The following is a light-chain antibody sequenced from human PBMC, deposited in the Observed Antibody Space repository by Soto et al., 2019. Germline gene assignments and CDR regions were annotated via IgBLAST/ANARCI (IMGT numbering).Light chain of an antibody. CDR3: CSYAGSSTVV. CDR1: SSYVGSYNL. J-gene: IGLJ2*01. V-gene: IGLV2-23*01. Sequence: QSVLTQPASVSGSPGQSITISCTGTSSYVGSYNLVSWYQQHPGKAPKLMIYEGSKRPSGVSNRFSGYKSGNTASLTISGLQAEDEADYYCCSYAGSSTVVFGGGTKVTVL. CDR2: EGS.